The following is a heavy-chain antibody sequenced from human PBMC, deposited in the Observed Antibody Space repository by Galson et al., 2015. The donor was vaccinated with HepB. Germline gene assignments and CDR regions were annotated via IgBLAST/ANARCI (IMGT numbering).Heavy chain of an antibody. V-gene: IGHV3-30-3*01. CDR3: AREGPAALTAFDS. J-gene: IGHJ4*02. Sequence: SLRLSCAASGFTFRSYTMHWVRQAPGRGLEWVAVISFDGSDKYYADSVKGRFTISRDNSKSTLYLQMNSLRVEDTAVYYCAREGPAALTAFDSWGQGTLVTVSS. CDR2: ISFDGSDK. D-gene: IGHD6-13*01. CDR1: GFTFRSYT.